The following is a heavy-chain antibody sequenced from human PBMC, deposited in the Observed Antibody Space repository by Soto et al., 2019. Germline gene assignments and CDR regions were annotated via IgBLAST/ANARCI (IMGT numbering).Heavy chain of an antibody. Sequence: SETLSLTCTVSGGSISSSSYYWGWIRQPPGKGLEWIGGIYYSGSTYYNPSLKSRVTISVDTSKNQFSLKLSSVTAADTAVYYCASSRGEQQLGPGRWFDPWGQGTLVTVSS. CDR3: ASSRGEQQLGPGRWFDP. J-gene: IGHJ5*02. CDR2: IYYSGST. D-gene: IGHD6-13*01. CDR1: GGSISSSSYY. V-gene: IGHV4-39*01.